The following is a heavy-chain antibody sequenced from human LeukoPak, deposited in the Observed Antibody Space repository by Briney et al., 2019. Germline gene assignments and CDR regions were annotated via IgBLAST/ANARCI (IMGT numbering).Heavy chain of an antibody. CDR2: IWYGGSHQ. CDR1: GXTFNSCG. Sequence: GGSLRLSWAASGXTFNSCGLHWVRQAPGKGLESVAVIWYGGSHQYYADSVKGRFTISRDNSKNTLYLQMNSLRGEDTAVYYCARGDLYGDYVILNWGQGTLVTVSS. J-gene: IGHJ4*02. V-gene: IGHV3-33*01. CDR3: ARGDLYGDYVILN. D-gene: IGHD4-17*01.